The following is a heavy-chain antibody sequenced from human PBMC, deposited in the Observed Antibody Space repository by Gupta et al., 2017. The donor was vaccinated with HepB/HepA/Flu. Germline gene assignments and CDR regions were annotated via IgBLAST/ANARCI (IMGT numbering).Heavy chain of an antibody. CDR3: APGDYFDY. D-gene: IGHD4-17*01. V-gene: IGHV3-30-3*01. Sequence: QVQLVESGGGVVQPGRSLRLSCAASGFTFSSYAMHWVRQAPGKGLEWVAVISYDGNNKYFAESGKGLFTISRDNSKNPLDLQINSLRAEDTAVYYCAPGDYFDYWGQGTLVTVSS. CDR1: GFTFSSYA. CDR2: ISYDGNNK. J-gene: IGHJ4*02.